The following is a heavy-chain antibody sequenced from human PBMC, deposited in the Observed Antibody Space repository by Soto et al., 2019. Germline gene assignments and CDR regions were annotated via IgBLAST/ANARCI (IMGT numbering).Heavy chain of an antibody. CDR3: AKGDNLGPTTGYAFDP. CDR1: GDSVSSNTAS. CDR2: TYFRSKWYN. J-gene: IGHJ5*02. V-gene: IGHV6-1*01. Sequence: LSQTLSLTCAISGDSVSSNTASWNWIRQSPSRGLEWLGRTYFRSKWYNDYAVSVKSRIIINPDTSNNQFSLKLNSVTPEDTAVYFCAKGDNLGPTTGYAFDPWGQVMMVTVSS. D-gene: IGHD5-12*01.